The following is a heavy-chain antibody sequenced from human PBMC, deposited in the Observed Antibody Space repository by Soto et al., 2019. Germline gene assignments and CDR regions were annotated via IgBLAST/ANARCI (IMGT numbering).Heavy chain of an antibody. CDR1: GYTFTSYY. CDR2: INPSGGST. CDR3: ARAPYDSSGYYYGAVDY. Sequence: QVQLVQSGAEVKKPGASVKVSCKASGYTFTSYYMHWVRQAPGQGLEWMGIINPSGGSTNYAQKFQGRVTMTRDTSTSTVYMELSSLRSEDTAVYYCARAPYDSSGYYYGAVDYWGQGTLVTVSS. D-gene: IGHD3-22*01. J-gene: IGHJ4*02. V-gene: IGHV1-46*01.